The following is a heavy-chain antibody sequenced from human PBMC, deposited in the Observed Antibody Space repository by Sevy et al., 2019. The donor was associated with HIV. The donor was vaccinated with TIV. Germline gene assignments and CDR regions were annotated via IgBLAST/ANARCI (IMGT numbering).Heavy chain of an antibody. CDR1: GGTFSSYA. CDR3: ARDKGIVVVPAVKNWFDP. V-gene: IGHV1-69*13. D-gene: IGHD2-2*01. Sequence: ASVKVSCKASGGTFSSYAISWVRQAPGQGLEWMGGIIPIFGTANYAQMFQGRVTITADESTSTAYMELSSLRSEDTAVYYCARDKGIVVVPAVKNWFDPWGQGTLVTVSS. CDR2: IIPIFGTA. J-gene: IGHJ5*02.